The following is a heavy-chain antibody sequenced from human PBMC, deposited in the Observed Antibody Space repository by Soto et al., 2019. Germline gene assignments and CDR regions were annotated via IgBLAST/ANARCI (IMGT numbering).Heavy chain of an antibody. D-gene: IGHD5-12*01. V-gene: IGHV4-61*01. CDR3: ADSASPATNYYYAMDV. CDR1: VATLISASFS. CDR2: FYDSGST. Sequence: PXESLSLTCTVSVATLISASFSGSGIRRPQGKGLEWIGYFYDSGSTNYNPSLRSRVTMSVDTSKNQFSLKLSSVTAADTAVYYCADSASPATNYYYAMDVWGQGTTVTVYS. J-gene: IGHJ6*02.